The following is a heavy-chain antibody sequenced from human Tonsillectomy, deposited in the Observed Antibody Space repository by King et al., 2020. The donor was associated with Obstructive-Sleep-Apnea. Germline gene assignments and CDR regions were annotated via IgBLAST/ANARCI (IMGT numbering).Heavy chain of an antibody. V-gene: IGHV4-39*07. CDR1: GGSISSSSYY. CDR3: ASDLIAAAGTFAY. D-gene: IGHD6-13*01. J-gene: IGHJ4*02. Sequence: LQLQESGPGLVKPSETLSLTCTVSGGSISSSSYYWGWIRQPPGKGLEWIGSIYYSGSTYYNPSLKSRVTISGDTSKNQFSLKLSSVTAADTAVYYCASDLIAAAGTFAYWGQGTLVTVSS. CDR2: IYYSGST.